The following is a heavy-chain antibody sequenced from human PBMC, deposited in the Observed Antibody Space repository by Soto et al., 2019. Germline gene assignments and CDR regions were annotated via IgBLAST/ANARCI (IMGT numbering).Heavy chain of an antibody. D-gene: IGHD6-13*01. CDR2: IYYSGST. J-gene: IGHJ4*02. CDR3: ARSGGGSGWL. Sequence: SATLSLTCSVSGDSVRRGRYYWSWIRQPPGKALEWIAYIYYSGSTNYNPSLKSRVTISRDTSKNQFSLKLTSVTAADTAVYYCARSGGGSGWLGGQGTLVTVYS. CDR1: GDSVRRGRYY. V-gene: IGHV4-61*01.